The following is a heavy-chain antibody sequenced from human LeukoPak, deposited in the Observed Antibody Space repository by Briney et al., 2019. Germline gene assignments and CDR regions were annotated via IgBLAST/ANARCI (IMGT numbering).Heavy chain of an antibody. D-gene: IGHD4-17*01. CDR3: ARDSFGDYECLADY. Sequence: GGTLRLSCAASGFTFSDYYMSWIRQAPGKGLEWVSYINSSSSYTNYADSVKGRFTISRDNAKNSLYLQMNSLRAEDTAVYYCARDSFGDYECLADYWGQGTLVTVSS. CDR1: GFTFSDYY. V-gene: IGHV3-11*06. J-gene: IGHJ4*02. CDR2: INSSSSYT.